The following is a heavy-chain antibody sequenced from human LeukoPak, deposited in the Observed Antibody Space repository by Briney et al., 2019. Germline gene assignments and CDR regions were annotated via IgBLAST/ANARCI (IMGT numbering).Heavy chain of an antibody. Sequence: ASVKVSCKVSGYTLTELSMHWVRQAPGKGLEWMGGFDPEDGETIYAQKFQGRVTMTRDMSTSTVYMELSSLRSEDTAVYYCASGIGSGWYSYYYYMDVWGKGTTVTVSS. CDR2: FDPEDGET. D-gene: IGHD6-19*01. CDR3: ASGIGSGWYSYYYYMDV. J-gene: IGHJ6*03. CDR1: GYTLTELS. V-gene: IGHV1-24*01.